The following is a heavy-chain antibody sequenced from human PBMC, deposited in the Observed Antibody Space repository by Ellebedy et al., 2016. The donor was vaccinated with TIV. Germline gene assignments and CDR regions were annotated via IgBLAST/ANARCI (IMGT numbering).Heavy chain of an antibody. V-gene: IGHV3-72*01. J-gene: IGHJ2*01. Sequence: GESLKISCAASGFTFSDHHMDWVRQAPGKGLEWVGFIRGKTYGGTTAYAGSVKGRISISRDDSKNSVYLHMNSLKTEDTDVYYCARGNWYCDHWGRGTLVTVSA. CDR3: ARGNWYCDH. CDR2: IRGKTYGGTT. CDR1: GFTFSDHH.